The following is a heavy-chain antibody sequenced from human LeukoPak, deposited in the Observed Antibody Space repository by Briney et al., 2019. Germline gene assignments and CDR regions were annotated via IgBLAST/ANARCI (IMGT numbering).Heavy chain of an antibody. Sequence: GRSLRLSCAASGFTFSSYGMHWVRQAPGKGLEWVAVISYDGSNKYYADFVKGRFTISRDNSKNTLYLQMNSLRAEDTAVYYCAKWPSGYSYGSYPFDYWGQGALVTVPS. D-gene: IGHD5-18*01. V-gene: IGHV3-30*18. CDR3: AKWPSGYSYGSYPFDY. CDR1: GFTFSSYG. J-gene: IGHJ4*02. CDR2: ISYDGSNK.